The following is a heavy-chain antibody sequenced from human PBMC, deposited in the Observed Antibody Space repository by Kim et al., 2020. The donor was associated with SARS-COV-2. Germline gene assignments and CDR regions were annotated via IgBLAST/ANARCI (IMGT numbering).Heavy chain of an antibody. CDR3: ASEGWVGASKSDY. CDR1: GGSFSHYY. V-gene: IGHV4-34*01. CDR2: INHSGST. J-gene: IGHJ4*02. Sequence: SETLSLTCAVYGGSFSHYYWRWIRQPPGTGLEWIGEINHSGSTNYNSSLKSRVTISADTSKNQFSLKLNSVTAADTAVYYCASEGWVGASKSDYCGQG. D-gene: IGHD1-26*01.